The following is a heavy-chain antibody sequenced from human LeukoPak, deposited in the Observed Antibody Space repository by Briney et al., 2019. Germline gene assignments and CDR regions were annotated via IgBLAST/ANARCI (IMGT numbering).Heavy chain of an antibody. J-gene: IGHJ6*03. V-gene: IGHV3-20*04. Sequence: PGGSLRLSCAASGFTVSSNYMSWVRQAPGKGLEWVSGINWNGGSTGYADSVKGRFTISRDNAKNSLYLQMNSLRAEDTALYYCTSQTTGSYYYYYMDVWGKGTTVTISS. D-gene: IGHD4-17*01. CDR2: INWNGGST. CDR1: GFTVSSNY. CDR3: TSQTTGSYYYYYMDV.